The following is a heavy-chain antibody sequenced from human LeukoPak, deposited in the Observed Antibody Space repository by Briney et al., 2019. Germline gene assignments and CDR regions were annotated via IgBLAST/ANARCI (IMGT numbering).Heavy chain of an antibody. CDR3: ARDRDGLLGGFDY. V-gene: IGHV1-69*05. CDR1: GGTFGSYA. Sequence: SVKVSCKASGGTFGSYAISWVRQAPGQGLEWMGGIIPIFGTANYAQKFQGRVTITTDESTSTAYMELSSLRSEDTAVYYCARDRDGLLGGFDYWGQGTLVTVSS. D-gene: IGHD5-24*01. CDR2: IIPIFGTA. J-gene: IGHJ4*02.